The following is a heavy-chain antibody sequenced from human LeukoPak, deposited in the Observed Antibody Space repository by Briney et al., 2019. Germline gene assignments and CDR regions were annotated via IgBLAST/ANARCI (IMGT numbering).Heavy chain of an antibody. CDR1: GFTFSSYW. D-gene: IGHD3-10*01. V-gene: IGHV3-74*01. Sequence: PGGSLRLSCAASGFTFSSYWMHWVRQAPGKGPLWVSHINGDGSTTNYADSVKGRFTISRDNAKNTLYLQMNSLRAEDTAVYYCAEDASVRGVIYWGQGTLVTVSS. CDR2: INGDGSTT. J-gene: IGHJ4*02. CDR3: AEDASVRGVIY.